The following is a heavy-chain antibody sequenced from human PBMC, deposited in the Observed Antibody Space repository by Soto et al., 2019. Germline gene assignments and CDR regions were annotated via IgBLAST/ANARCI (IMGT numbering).Heavy chain of an antibody. J-gene: IGHJ4*02. CDR3: VRTSLVVAAATREDY. D-gene: IGHD2-15*01. CDR2: INSDGSST. V-gene: IGHV3-74*01. Sequence: EVQLVESGGGLVQPGGSLRLSCAASGFTFSSYWMHWVRQAPGKGLVWVSRINSDGSSTSYADSVKGRITISRDNAKNTMYVQMNSLRAEDTAGYYCVRTSLVVAAATREDYWGQGTLVTVSS. CDR1: GFTFSSYW.